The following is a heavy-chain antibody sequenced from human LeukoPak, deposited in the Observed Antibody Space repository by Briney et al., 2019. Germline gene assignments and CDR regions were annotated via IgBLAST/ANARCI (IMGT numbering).Heavy chain of an antibody. J-gene: IGHJ3*02. V-gene: IGHV1-8*03. Sequence: ASVKVSCKASGYTFTSYDINWVRQATGQGLEWMGWMNPNSGNTGYAQKFQGRVTITRNTSISTAYMELSSLRSEDTAVYYCARGRYKYYYDSRTAFDIWGQGTTVTISS. D-gene: IGHD3-22*01. CDR2: MNPNSGNT. CDR3: ARGRYKYYYDSRTAFDI. CDR1: GYTFTSYD.